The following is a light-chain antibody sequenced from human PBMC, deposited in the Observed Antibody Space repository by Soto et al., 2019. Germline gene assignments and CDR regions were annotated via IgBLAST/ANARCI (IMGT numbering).Light chain of an antibody. CDR1: QFVGGW. CDR3: QQTHSPPLA. V-gene: IGKV1-12*01. Sequence: IQMTQSPSSGSGSAVDSGTMTCISSQFVGGWLAWYQQKPGKVPKLLIYATSSLHSGLPSRFRGSGSGTDFPPSIRSLQPEDFATYYCQQTHSPPLALDPGTKGD. J-gene: IGKJ3*01. CDR2: ATS.